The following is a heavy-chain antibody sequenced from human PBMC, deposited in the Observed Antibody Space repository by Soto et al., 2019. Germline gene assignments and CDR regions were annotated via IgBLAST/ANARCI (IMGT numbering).Heavy chain of an antibody. CDR3: ARGSSIAGLYYGMDV. D-gene: IGHD6-6*01. J-gene: IGHJ6*02. CDR2: NYYSGIT. V-gene: IGHV4-31*03. CDR1: GGSISSGGYY. Sequence: QVQLQESGPGLVKPSQTLSLTCTVSGGSISSGGYYWTWIRQHPGKGLEWIGYNYYSGITYYNPSLKSRFTISLATSKNQFSLKLSSVTAADTAVYYCARGSSIAGLYYGMDVWGQGTTVTVSS.